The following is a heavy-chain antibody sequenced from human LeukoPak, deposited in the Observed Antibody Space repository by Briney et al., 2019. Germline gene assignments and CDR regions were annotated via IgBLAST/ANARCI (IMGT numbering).Heavy chain of an antibody. D-gene: IGHD3-22*01. CDR3: ARATYYYDSSGYYGPAFDI. CDR2: ISGSGGST. Sequence: GGSLRLSCAASGFTFSSYAMSWVRQAPGKGLEWVSAISGSGGSTYYADSVKGRFTISRDNSKNTLYLQMNSLRAEDTAVYYCARATYYYDSSGYYGPAFDIWGQGTMVTVSS. CDR1: GFTFSSYA. J-gene: IGHJ3*02. V-gene: IGHV3-23*01.